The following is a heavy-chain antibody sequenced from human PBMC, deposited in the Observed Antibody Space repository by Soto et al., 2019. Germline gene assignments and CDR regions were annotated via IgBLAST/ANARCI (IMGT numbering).Heavy chain of an antibody. CDR2: IYYSGST. Sequence: QVQLQESGPGLVKPSQTLSLTCTVSGGSISSGGYYWSWIRQHPGKGLEWIAYIYYSGSTYYNPSLKGRVTISGDTTKTQSSLKLSSVTAADPAVYYCAGGRKKITMGRGVPYVDYWGQGTLVTVSS. J-gene: IGHJ4*02. V-gene: IGHV4-31*03. D-gene: IGHD3-10*01. CDR3: AGGRKKITMGRGVPYVDY. CDR1: GGSISSGGYY.